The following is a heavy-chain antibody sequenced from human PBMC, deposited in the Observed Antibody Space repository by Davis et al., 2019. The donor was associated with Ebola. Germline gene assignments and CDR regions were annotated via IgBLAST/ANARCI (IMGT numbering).Heavy chain of an antibody. J-gene: IGHJ4*02. CDR3: ARGVYSYGFDY. CDR2: INHSGST. CDR1: GGSISSSNW. Sequence: SETLSLTCAVSGGSISSSNWWSWVRQPPGKGLEWIGEINHSGSTNYNPSLKSRVTISVDTSKNQFSLKLSSVTAADTAVYYCARGVYSYGFDYWGQGTLVTVSS. V-gene: IGHV4-4*02. D-gene: IGHD5-18*01.